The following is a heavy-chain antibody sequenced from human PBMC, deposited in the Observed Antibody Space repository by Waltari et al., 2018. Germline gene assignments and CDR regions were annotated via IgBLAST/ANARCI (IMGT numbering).Heavy chain of an antibody. V-gene: IGHV1-69*01. CDR3: AREPSITMIAHGAFDI. Sequence: QVQLVQSGAEVKKPGSSVKVSCKASGGTFSSYAISWVRQAPGQGLEWMGGIIPIFGTANYAQKFQGRVTITADESTSTAYMELSSLRSEDTAVYYCAREPSITMIAHGAFDIWGQGTMVTVSS. CDR2: IIPIFGTA. CDR1: GGTFSSYA. J-gene: IGHJ3*02. D-gene: IGHD3-22*01.